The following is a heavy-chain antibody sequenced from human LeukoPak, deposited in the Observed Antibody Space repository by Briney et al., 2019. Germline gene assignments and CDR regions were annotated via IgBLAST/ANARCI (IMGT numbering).Heavy chain of an antibody. V-gene: IGHV3-53*01. CDR2: IFGGGPT. J-gene: IGHJ4*02. D-gene: IGHD5-12*01. CDR1: GFTVSGNY. CDR3: ILATIGRSLDC. Sequence: GGSLRLSCAASGFTVSGNYMNWVRQAPGKGLEWVSVIFGGGPTHYADSVKGRFTISRDNSKNTLYLQMNSLRVEDTAVYYCILATIGRSLDCWGQGTLVTVSP.